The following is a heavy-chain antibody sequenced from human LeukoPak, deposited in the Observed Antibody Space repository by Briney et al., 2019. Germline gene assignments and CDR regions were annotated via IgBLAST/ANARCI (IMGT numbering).Heavy chain of an antibody. V-gene: IGHV7-4-1*02. CDR2: INTNTGNP. D-gene: IGHD6-13*01. J-gene: IGHJ4*02. Sequence: ASVKVSCKASGYTFTSYAMNWVRQAPGQGLEWMGWINTNTGNPTYAQGFTGRFAFSLDTSVSTAYLQISSLKAEDTAVYYCATIGAAAGLQLFDYWGQGTLVTVSS. CDR1: GYTFTSYA. CDR3: ATIGAAAGLQLFDY.